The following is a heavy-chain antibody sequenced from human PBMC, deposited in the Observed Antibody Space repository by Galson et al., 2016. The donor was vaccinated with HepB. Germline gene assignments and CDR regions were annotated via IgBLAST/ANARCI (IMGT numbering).Heavy chain of an antibody. CDR2: IGGSGGPT. D-gene: IGHD4-11*01. CDR3: AQVKYSRGPASDYYDN. CDR1: GFTFSSHA. J-gene: IGHJ4*02. Sequence: SLRLSCAASGFTFSSHALTWVRQAPGKGLEWVSVIGGSGGPTYHAEAVKGRFTISRDNSKNTLFLQMIGLRPEDTAMYYCAQVKYSRGPASDYYDNWGQGTLVTVSS. V-gene: IGHV3-23*01.